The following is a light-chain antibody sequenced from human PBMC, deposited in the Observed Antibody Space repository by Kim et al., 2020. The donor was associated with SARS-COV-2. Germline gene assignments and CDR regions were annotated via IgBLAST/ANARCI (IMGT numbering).Light chain of an antibody. V-gene: IGLV3-19*01. CDR3: NSRDSTPHHVV. CDR2: DTD. J-gene: IGLJ3*02. CDR1: SLRNYY. Sequence: GQTVKITCQGDSLRNYYANRYQWKPEQAPLRVIHDTDKRPSRIAARFYGSSSGNTAFLTITGAQAEDEADYFCNSRDSTPHHVVFGGGTQLTVL.